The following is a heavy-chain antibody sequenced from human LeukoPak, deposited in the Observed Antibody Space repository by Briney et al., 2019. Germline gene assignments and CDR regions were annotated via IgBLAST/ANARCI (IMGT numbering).Heavy chain of an antibody. Sequence: HPGGSLRLSCAASGFTFSNYTMHWVRQAPGKGLEYVSAISSNGGSTYYTNSVKGRFTISRDNSKNTLYLQLGSLRAEDMAVYYCARDLGPCLSSSWCPNYYYYGMDVWGQGTTVTVSS. CDR1: GFTFSNYT. J-gene: IGHJ6*02. D-gene: IGHD6-13*01. V-gene: IGHV3-64*01. CDR3: ARDLGPCLSSSWCPNYYYYGMDV. CDR2: ISSNGGST.